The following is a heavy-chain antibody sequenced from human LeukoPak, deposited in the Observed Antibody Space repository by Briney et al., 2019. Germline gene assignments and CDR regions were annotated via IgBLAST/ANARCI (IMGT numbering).Heavy chain of an antibody. CDR1: GFTFSSYA. J-gene: IGHJ4*02. D-gene: IGHD3-22*01. V-gene: IGHV3-30-3*01. CDR3: ASHYDTSGYHYFDF. Sequence: TGGSLRLSCAASGFTFSSYALSWVRQAPGKGPEWVAVISYDGSNKYYADSVKGRFTISRDNSKNTLYLQMNSLRAEDTAVYYCASHYDTSGYHYFDFRGQGTLVTVSS. CDR2: ISYDGSNK.